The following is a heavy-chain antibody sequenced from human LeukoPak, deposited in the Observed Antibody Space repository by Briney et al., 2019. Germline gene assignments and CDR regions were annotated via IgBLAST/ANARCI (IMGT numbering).Heavy chain of an antibody. CDR1: GFTFSSYS. V-gene: IGHV3-21*01. J-gene: IGHJ6*03. CDR2: ISSSSSYI. Sequence: PGGSLRLSCAASGFTFSSYSMNWVRQAPGKGLEWVSSISSSSSYIYYADSVKGRFTISRDNAKNSLYLQMNSLRAEDTAVYYCARVASRDYYYYYMDVWGKGTTVTVSS. CDR3: ARVASRDYYYYYMDV.